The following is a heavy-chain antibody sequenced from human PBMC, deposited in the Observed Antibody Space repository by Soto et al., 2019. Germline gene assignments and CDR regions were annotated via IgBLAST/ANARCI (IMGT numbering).Heavy chain of an antibody. V-gene: IGHV3-30-3*01. CDR2: ISYDGSNK. CDR3: ARDNPRSPGY. Sequence: GGSLRLSCAASGFTFSSYAMHWVRQAPGKGLEWVAVISYDGSNKYYADSVKGRFTISRDNSKNTLYLQMNSLRAEDTAVYYCARDNPRSPGYWGQGTLVTVSS. J-gene: IGHJ4*02. CDR1: GFTFSSYA.